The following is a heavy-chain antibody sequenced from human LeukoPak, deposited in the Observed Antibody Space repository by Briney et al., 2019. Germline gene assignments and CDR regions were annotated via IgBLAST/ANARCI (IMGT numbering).Heavy chain of an antibody. D-gene: IGHD3-9*01. CDR1: GFTFSSYA. CDR2: IGSNGGST. J-gene: IGHJ4*02. Sequence: KAGGSLRLSCAASGFTFSSYAMHWVRQAPGKGLEYVSAIGSNGGSTYYANSVKGRFTISRDNSKNTLYLQMGSLRAEDMAVYYCARGHDILTGYSDYWGQGTLVTVSS. V-gene: IGHV3-64*01. CDR3: ARGHDILTGYSDY.